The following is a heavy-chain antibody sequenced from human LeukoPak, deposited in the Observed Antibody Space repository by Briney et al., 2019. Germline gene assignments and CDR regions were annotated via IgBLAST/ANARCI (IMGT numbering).Heavy chain of an antibody. Sequence: GGSLRLSCAASGLTFSSYAMSWVRQAPGKGREWGSGILGSGAYTYYTTAGAGRSTTSTENSKNTLYLQMNSMTAEDTAVYYCAKRKYHYDGSNFSQNGFDLWGPGAMVTVTS. CDR2: ILGSGAYT. V-gene: IGHV3-23*01. CDR1: GLTFSSYA. J-gene: IGHJ3*01. CDR3: AKRKYHYDGSNFSQNGFDL. D-gene: IGHD3-22*01.